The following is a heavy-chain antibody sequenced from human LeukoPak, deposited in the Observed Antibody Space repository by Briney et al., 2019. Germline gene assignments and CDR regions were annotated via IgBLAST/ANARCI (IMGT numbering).Heavy chain of an antibody. V-gene: IGHV1-18*01. D-gene: IGHD3-22*01. CDR3: ARVATMIVVEGFFDY. J-gene: IGHJ4*02. CDR2: ISAYNGNT. CDR1: GYTFTSYG. Sequence: ASMKVSCKASGYTFTSYGISWVRQAPGQGLEWMGWISAYNGNTNYAQKLQGRVTMTTDTSTSTAYMELRSLRSDDTAVYYCARVATMIVVEGFFDYWGQGTLVTVSS.